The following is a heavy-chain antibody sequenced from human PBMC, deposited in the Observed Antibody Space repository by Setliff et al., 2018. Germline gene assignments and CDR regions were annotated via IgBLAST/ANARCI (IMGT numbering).Heavy chain of an antibody. CDR1: GYTFTSYY. J-gene: IGHJ4*02. CDR3: ARGLIVLPGPSGDMGYFDY. Sequence: ASVKVSCKASGYTFTSYYMHWVRQAPGQGLEWMGIINPSGGSTGYAQKFQGRVTMTRDTSTSTVYLELSSLRSEDTAVYYCARGLIVLPGPSGDMGYFDYWGQGTLVTVSS. V-gene: IGHV1-46*01. CDR2: INPSGGST. D-gene: IGHD2-8*01.